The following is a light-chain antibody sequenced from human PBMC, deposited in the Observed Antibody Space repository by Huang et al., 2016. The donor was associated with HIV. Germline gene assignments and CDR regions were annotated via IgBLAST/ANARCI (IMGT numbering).Light chain of an antibody. V-gene: IGKV4-1*01. CDR3: QQYYSTPYT. J-gene: IGKJ2*01. Sequence: DIVMTQSPDSLPVSLGERATIHCKSCQSVFYSPNNKNYMAWYQQKPGQPPQLLIYWASTRESGVPDRFSGSGSGTDFTLTISSLQAEDVALYYCQQYYSTPYTLGQGTKLEIK. CDR2: WAS. CDR1: QSVFYSPNNKNY.